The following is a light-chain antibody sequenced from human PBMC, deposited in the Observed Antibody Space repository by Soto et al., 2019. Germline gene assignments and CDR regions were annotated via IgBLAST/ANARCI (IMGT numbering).Light chain of an antibody. Sequence: QSALTQPRSVSGSPGQSVTISCTGTSSDVGRYDYVSWYQSHPDKAPRLVIYDVSKRPSGVPDRFSGSKSGNTASLTLSGLQADHEADYYCCSYAGGNTWVFGGGTKLTVL. J-gene: IGLJ3*02. CDR3: CSYAGGNTWV. V-gene: IGLV2-11*01. CDR1: SSDVGRYDY. CDR2: DVS.